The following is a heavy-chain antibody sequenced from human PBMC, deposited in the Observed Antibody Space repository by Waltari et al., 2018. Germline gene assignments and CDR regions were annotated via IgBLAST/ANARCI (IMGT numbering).Heavy chain of an antibody. Sequence: QVQLQQRGAGLLKPSETLSLTCAVYGGSFSGYYWSWIRQPPGKGLEWIGEINHSGSTNYNPSLKSRVTISVDTSKNQFSLKLSSVTAADTAVYYCARTQRYYYYGMDVWGQGTTVTVSS. CDR1: GGSFSGYY. CDR2: INHSGST. CDR3: ARTQRYYYYGMDV. V-gene: IGHV4-34*01. J-gene: IGHJ6*02.